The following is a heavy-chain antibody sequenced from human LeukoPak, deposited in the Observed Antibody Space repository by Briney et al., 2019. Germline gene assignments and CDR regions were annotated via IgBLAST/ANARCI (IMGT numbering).Heavy chain of an antibody. J-gene: IGHJ6*03. D-gene: IGHD2-2*01. V-gene: IGHV4-59*01. CDR1: GGSISSYY. CDR3: ARERRLVVPAAGGYYYYYMDV. CDR2: IYYSGST. Sequence: SETLSLTCTVSGGSISSYYWSWIRQPPGKGLEWIGYIYYSGSTNYNPSLKSRVTISVDTSKNQFSLKLSSVTAADTAVYYCARERRLVVPAAGGYYYYYMDVWGKGTTVTVSS.